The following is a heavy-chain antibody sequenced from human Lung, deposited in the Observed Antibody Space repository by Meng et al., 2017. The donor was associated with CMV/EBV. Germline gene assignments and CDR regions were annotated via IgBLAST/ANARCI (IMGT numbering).Heavy chain of an antibody. CDR3: ARDPSASGWSGDHEN. V-gene: IGHV1-2*02. J-gene: IGHJ4*02. CDR1: GYTFTDFY. D-gene: IGHD3-3*01. Sequence: SVXVSXXASGYTFTDFYIHWVRLAPGQGLEWMGRINPYSGDTHFAQNFQGRVTITRDTSISTAYMESTSLKSDDTAIYYCARDPSASGWSGDHENWGQGXLVTVSS. CDR2: INPYSGDT.